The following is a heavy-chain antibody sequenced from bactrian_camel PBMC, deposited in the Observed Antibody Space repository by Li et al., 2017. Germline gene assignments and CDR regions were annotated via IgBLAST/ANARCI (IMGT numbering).Heavy chain of an antibody. CDR1: GFTFSSYY. J-gene: IGHJ4*01. V-gene: IGHV3-2*01. Sequence: HVQLVESGGDLVRPGGSLRVSCAASGFTFSSYYMTWVRQAPGKGLEWVSSIYLDGSNTYYADSVKGRFTISRDNAKNALYLQLNSLKTEDTAMYYCAKPGGGTYFWEIHYWGQGTQVTVS. CDR3: AKPGGGTYFWEIHY. CDR2: IYLDGSNT. D-gene: IGHD2*01.